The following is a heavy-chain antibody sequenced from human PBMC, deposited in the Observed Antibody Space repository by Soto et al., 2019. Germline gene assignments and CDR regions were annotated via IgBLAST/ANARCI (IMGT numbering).Heavy chain of an antibody. D-gene: IGHD4-17*01. CDR3: ATGDAWIGLLAY. J-gene: IGHJ4*02. CDR2: IYFSGST. Sequence: QVQLQESGPGLVKPSQTVSLTCTVSGASINSGGYYWSWIRQLPGKGLEWIGYIYFSGSTYYNPSLESRVNISLDTSQNQCSLNLNSVNAADTAIYYCATGDAWIGLLAYWGQGTLVTV. V-gene: IGHV4-31*03. CDR1: GASINSGGYY.